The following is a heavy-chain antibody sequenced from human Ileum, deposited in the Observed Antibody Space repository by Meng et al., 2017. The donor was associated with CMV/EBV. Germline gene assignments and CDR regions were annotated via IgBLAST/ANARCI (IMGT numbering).Heavy chain of an antibody. CDR2: IYSGGST. Sequence: RLSCAASGFTVSSNYMTWVRQAPGKGLEWVSVIYSGGSTYYADSVKGRFTISRDNSKNTVYLQMNSLRAEDSAVYYCASMDGEAFDIWGQGTMVTVSS. J-gene: IGHJ3*02. CDR1: GFTVSSNY. D-gene: IGHD3-10*01. V-gene: IGHV3-53*01. CDR3: ASMDGEAFDI.